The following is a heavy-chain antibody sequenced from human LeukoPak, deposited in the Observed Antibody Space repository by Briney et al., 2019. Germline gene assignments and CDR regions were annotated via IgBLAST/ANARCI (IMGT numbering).Heavy chain of an antibody. CDR1: GFTFSSYW. D-gene: IGHD3-22*01. Sequence: GGSLRLSCAASGFTFSSYWMHWVRQGPGKGLVWVSRIYSDGSRTTYADSVKGRFTISGDNAKNTLYLQMNSLGAEDTAVYYCARDSRITMIVFDIWGQRTMVTVSS. CDR2: IYSDGSRT. J-gene: IGHJ3*02. CDR3: ARDSRITMIVFDI. V-gene: IGHV3-74*01.